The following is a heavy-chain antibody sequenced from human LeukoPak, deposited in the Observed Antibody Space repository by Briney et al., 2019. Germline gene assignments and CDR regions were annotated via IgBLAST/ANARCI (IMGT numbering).Heavy chain of an antibody. J-gene: IGHJ6*03. Sequence: ASVKVSCKASGYTFTGYYMHWVRRAPGQGLEWMGWINPNSGGTNYAQKFQGRVTMTRDTSISTAYMELSRLRSDDTAVYYCARGDILTGYYYYYYMDVWGKGTTVTISS. CDR3: ARGDILTGYYYYYYMDV. CDR1: GYTFTGYY. CDR2: INPNSGGT. V-gene: IGHV1-2*02. D-gene: IGHD3-9*01.